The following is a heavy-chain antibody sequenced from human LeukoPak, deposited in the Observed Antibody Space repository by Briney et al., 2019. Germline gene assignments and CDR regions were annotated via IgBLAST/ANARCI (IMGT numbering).Heavy chain of an antibody. V-gene: IGHV4-61*02. J-gene: IGHJ4*02. CDR3: AREQVATISQPFDY. Sequence: SQTLSLTCTVSGGSISSGSYYWSWTRQPAGKGLEWIGRIYTSGSTNYNPSLKSRVTMSVDTSKNQFSLKLSSVTAADTAVYYCAREQVATISQPFDYWGQGTLVTVSS. CDR2: IYTSGST. CDR1: GGSISSGSYY. D-gene: IGHD5-12*01.